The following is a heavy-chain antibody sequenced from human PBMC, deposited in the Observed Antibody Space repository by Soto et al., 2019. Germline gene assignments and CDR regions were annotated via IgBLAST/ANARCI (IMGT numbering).Heavy chain of an antibody. CDR3: ARVDYGHADYYSYMDV. Sequence: PSETLSLTCTVSGGSISSGGYYWSWIRQHPGKGLEWIGYIYYSGSTYYNPSLKSRVTISVDTSKNQFSLKLSSVTAADTPVYYCARVDYGHADYYSYMDVWGKGTTVTVSS. J-gene: IGHJ6*03. D-gene: IGHD4-17*01. CDR2: IYYSGST. CDR1: GGSISSGGYY. V-gene: IGHV4-31*03.